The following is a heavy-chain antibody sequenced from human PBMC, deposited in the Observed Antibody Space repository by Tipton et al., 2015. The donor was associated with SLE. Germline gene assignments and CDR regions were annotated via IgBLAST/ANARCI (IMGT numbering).Heavy chain of an antibody. D-gene: IGHD6-6*01. Sequence: LRLSCTVSGGSVSSVGYYWSWLRLQPGKGLEWIGYIYYIGSGSTSYNPSLNSRLTISVDTSKNQFSLKLSPVTAADTAVYYCARDRSRAYGSFDDWGQGTPVTVSS. CDR2: IYYIGSGST. J-gene: IGHJ4*02. CDR1: GGSVSSVGYY. CDR3: ARDRSRAYGSFDD. V-gene: IGHV4-31*03.